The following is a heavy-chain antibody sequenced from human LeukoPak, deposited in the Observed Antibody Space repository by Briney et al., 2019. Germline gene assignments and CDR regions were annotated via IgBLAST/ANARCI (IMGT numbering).Heavy chain of an antibody. V-gene: IGHV4-61*02. CDR1: GGSISSGSYY. J-gene: IGHJ6*03. CDR2: IYTSGST. Sequence: SQTLSLTCTVSGGSISSGSYYWSWIRQPAGKGLEWIGRIYTSGSTNYNPSLTSRVTIPVDTSKNQFSLKLSSVTAADTAVYYCARDGYYDILTGYYYYYMDVWDKGTTVTVSS. CDR3: ARDGYYDILTGYYYYYMDV. D-gene: IGHD3-9*01.